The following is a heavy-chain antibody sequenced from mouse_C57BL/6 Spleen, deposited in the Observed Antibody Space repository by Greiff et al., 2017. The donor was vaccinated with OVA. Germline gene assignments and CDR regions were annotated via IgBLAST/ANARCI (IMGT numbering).Heavy chain of an antibody. D-gene: IGHD1-1*01. CDR2: IYPGDGDT. CDR1: GYAFSSSW. CDR3: GGGYGSSDGFAY. Sequence: VHVKQSGPELVKPGASVKISCKASGYAFSSSWMNWVKQRPGKGLEWIGRIYPGDGDTNYNGKFKGKATLTADTSSSTAYMKLSSLTSEDAAVYFCGGGYGSSDGFAYWGQGTLVTVSA. V-gene: IGHV1-82*01. J-gene: IGHJ3*01.